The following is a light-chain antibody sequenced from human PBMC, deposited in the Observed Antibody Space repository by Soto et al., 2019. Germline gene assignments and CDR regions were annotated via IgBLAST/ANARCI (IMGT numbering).Light chain of an antibody. CDR1: QSVSSSF. Sequence: ESVLIPSTPTLSFPPGENAPLSCLASQSVSSSFLAWYQQKPGQAPRLLIYGASSRATGIPDRFSGSGSGTDFTLTISRLEPEDFAVYYCQQYGSSPWTFGQRTKVAIK. CDR3: QQYGSSPWT. CDR2: GAS. V-gene: IGKV3-20*01. J-gene: IGKJ1*01.